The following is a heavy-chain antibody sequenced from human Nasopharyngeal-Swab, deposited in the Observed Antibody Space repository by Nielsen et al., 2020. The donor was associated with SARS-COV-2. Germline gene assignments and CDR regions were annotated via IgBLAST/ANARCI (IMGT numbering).Heavy chain of an antibody. CDR3: ARDQGDSSGYPPFYFDY. D-gene: IGHD3-22*01. J-gene: IGHJ4*02. CDR1: GGSFSGYY. V-gene: IGHV4-34*01. CDR2: INHSGST. Sequence: SETLSLTCAVYGGSFSGYYWSWIRQPPGKGLEWIGEINHSGSTNYNPSLKSRVTISVDTSKNQFSLKLSSVTAADTAVYYCARDQGDSSGYPPFYFDYWGQGTLVTVSS.